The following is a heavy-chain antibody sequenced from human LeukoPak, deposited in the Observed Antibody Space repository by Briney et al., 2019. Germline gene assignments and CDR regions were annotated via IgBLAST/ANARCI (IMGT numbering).Heavy chain of an antibody. CDR2: IYYSGST. CDR1: GSSISSYY. Sequence: SETLSLTCTVSGSSISSYYWSWIRQPPGKGLEWIGYIYYSGSTNYNPSLKSRVTMSVDTSKNQFSLKLSSVTAADTAVYYCARVQDDSSGYYYLDYWGQGTLVTVSS. V-gene: IGHV4-59*01. D-gene: IGHD3-22*01. CDR3: ARVQDDSSGYYYLDY. J-gene: IGHJ4*02.